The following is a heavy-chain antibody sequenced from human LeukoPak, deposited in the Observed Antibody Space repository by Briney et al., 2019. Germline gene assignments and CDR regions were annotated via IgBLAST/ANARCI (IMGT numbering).Heavy chain of an antibody. J-gene: IGHJ6*02. CDR2: ISAYNGNT. Sequence: GASVKVSCKGSDYTFTSYGISWVRQAPGQGLEWMGWISAYNGNTNYAQKLQGRVTMTTDTSTSTAYMELRSLRSDDTAVYYCASFSCSSTSCYSPYYYYGMDVWGQGTTVTVSS. CDR3: ASFSCSSTSCYSPYYYYGMDV. CDR1: DYTFTSYG. V-gene: IGHV1-18*01. D-gene: IGHD2-2*02.